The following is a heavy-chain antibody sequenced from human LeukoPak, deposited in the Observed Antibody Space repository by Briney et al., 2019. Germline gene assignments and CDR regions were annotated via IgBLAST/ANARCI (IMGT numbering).Heavy chain of an antibody. CDR1: GFTFSRYS. V-gene: IGHV3-21*06. CDR2: ISSTSTYT. J-gene: IGHJ4*02. D-gene: IGHD3-16*01. Sequence: GGSLRLSCAASGFTFSRYSMNWARQAPGKGLEWVSSISSTSTYTYYADSVKGRFTISRDNSKNMLYLQMNSLRAEDTAVYYCVRDRGGLHYFDYWGQGTLVTVSS. CDR3: VRDRGGLHYFDY.